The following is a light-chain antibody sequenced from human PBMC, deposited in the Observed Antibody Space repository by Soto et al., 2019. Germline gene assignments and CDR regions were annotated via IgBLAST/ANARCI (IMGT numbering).Light chain of an antibody. CDR3: QHYYSYPIT. J-gene: IGKJ5*01. CDR1: QVISSY. Sequence: AIRLTQSPSAFSASIGDRVTITCRASQVISSYLAWYQQKPGKAPKLLIYAASTFQSGVPSRFSGSGSGTDFTLTISCLQSDDFATYYCQHYYSYPITFGKRTRLEIK. V-gene: IGKV1-8*01. CDR2: AAS.